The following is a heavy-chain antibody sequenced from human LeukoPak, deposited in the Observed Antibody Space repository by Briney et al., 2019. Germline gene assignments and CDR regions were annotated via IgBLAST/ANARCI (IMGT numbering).Heavy chain of an antibody. Sequence: SETLSLTCTVSGGSISSYFWTWIRQPPGKELEWIGYIYYSGSTNYNPSLKSRVTISIDTSKNQFSLNLTSVTAADTAVYYCARDYDGDYGGRWYFDLWGRGTLVTVSS. V-gene: IGHV4-59*01. CDR3: ARDYDGDYGGRWYFDL. J-gene: IGHJ2*01. CDR2: IYYSGST. D-gene: IGHD4-23*01. CDR1: GGSISSYF.